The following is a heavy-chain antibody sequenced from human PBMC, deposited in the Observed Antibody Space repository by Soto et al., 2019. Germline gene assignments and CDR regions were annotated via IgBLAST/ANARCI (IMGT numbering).Heavy chain of an antibody. CDR2: IYPGDSDT. V-gene: IGHV5-51*01. Sequence: GESLKISCKGSGYSFTSYWIGWVRQMPGKGLEWMGIIYPGDSDTRYSPSFQGQVTISADKSISTAYLQWSSLKASDTAMYYCARSEGYCSGGSCHDNWFDPWGQGTLVTVSS. D-gene: IGHD2-15*01. CDR3: ARSEGYCSGGSCHDNWFDP. CDR1: GYSFTSYW. J-gene: IGHJ5*02.